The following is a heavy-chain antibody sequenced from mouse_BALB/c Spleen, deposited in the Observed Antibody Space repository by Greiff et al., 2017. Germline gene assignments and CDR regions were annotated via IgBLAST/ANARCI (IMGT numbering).Heavy chain of an antibody. Sequence: QVQLKESGPELVRPGVSVKISCKGSGYTFTDYAMHWVKQSHAKSLEWIGVISTYYGNTNYNQKFKGKATMTVDKSSSTAYMELARLTSEDSAIYYCASRSSLTYAMDYWGQGTSVTVSS. CDR3: ASRSSLTYAMDY. D-gene: IGHD1-1*01. CDR2: ISTYYGNT. J-gene: IGHJ4*01. V-gene: IGHV1-67*01. CDR1: GYTFTDYA.